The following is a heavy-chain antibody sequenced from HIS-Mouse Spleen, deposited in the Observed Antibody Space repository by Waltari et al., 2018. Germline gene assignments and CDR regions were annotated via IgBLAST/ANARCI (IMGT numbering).Heavy chain of an antibody. V-gene: IGHV4-39*01. D-gene: IGHD6-13*01. J-gene: IGHJ4*02. Sequence: QLQLQESGPGLVKPSETLSLPGTVSGGSSSSSCYYWGWVRQPPGKGLGWIGSIYYSGSTYYNPSLKSRVTISVDTSKNQFSLKLSSVTAADTAVYYCARHEGQQLVTSLFDYWGQGTLVTVSS. CDR3: ARHEGQQLVTSLFDY. CDR2: IYYSGST. CDR1: GGSSSSSCYY.